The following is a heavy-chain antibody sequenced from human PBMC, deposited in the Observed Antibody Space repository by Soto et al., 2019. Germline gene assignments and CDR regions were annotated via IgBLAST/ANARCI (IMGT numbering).Heavy chain of an antibody. V-gene: IGHV1-18*01. CDR2: ISAYNGNT. J-gene: IGHJ4*02. CDR1: GYTFTSYG. CDR3: ARDQGEGYCSGGSCYSAQFY. D-gene: IGHD2-15*01. Sequence: GPSVKVSCKASGYTFTSYGISWVRQAPGQGLEWMGWISAYNGNTNYAQKLQGRVTMTTDTSTSTAYMELRSLRSDDTAVYYCARDQGEGYCSGGSCYSAQFYWGQGTLVTVSS.